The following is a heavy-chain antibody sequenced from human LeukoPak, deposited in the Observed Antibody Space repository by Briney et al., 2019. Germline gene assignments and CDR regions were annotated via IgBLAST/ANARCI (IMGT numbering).Heavy chain of an antibody. V-gene: IGHV4-4*07. CDR1: GGSISSYY. D-gene: IGHD3-3*01. Sequence: SETLSLTCTVSGGSISSYYWSRIRQPAGKGLEWIGRIYTSRSTNYNPSLKSRVTMSVDTSKNQFSLKLSSVTAADTAVYYCARSLIRFLDSYYMDVWGKGTTVTVSS. J-gene: IGHJ6*03. CDR2: IYTSRST. CDR3: ARSLIRFLDSYYMDV.